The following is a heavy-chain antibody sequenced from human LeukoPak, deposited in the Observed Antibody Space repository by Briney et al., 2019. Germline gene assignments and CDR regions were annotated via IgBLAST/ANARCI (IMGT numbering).Heavy chain of an antibody. J-gene: IGHJ3*02. CDR3: ARAPITMVRGVKGAFDI. CDR1: GGSISSGGYY. D-gene: IGHD3-10*01. CDR2: IYYSGST. V-gene: IGHV4-31*03. Sequence: PSETLSLTCTVSGGSISSGGYYWSWIRQHPGKGLEWIGYIYYSGSTYYNPSLKSRVTISVDTSKNQFSLKLSSVTAADTAVYYCARAPITMVRGVKGAFDIWGQGTMVTVSS.